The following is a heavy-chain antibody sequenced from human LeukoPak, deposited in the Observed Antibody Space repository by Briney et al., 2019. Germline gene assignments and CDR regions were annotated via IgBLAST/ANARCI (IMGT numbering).Heavy chain of an antibody. J-gene: IGHJ4*02. CDR1: GFTFSTYA. Sequence: AGSLRLSCAASGFTFSTYAISWVRQAPGKGLEWVSGVSPSGNTTYYSDSVKGRFAISRDNAKNTVYLQMNSVRADDTAVYYCARESRYRDYFDYWGQGTMVTVSS. D-gene: IGHD1-14*01. V-gene: IGHV3-23*01. CDR2: VSPSGNTT. CDR3: ARESRYRDYFDY.